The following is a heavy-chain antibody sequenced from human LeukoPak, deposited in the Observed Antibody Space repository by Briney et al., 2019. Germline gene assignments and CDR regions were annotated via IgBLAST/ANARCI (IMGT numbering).Heavy chain of an antibody. V-gene: IGHV1-18*01. CDR1: GYTFTSYG. D-gene: IGHD4-17*01. Sequence: GASVKVSCKASGYTFTSYGISWVRQAPGQGLEWMGWISAYNGNTNYAQKLQDRVTMTTDTSTSTAYMELRSLRSDDTAVYYCARHQADYGDYDLPYWGQGTLVTVSS. CDR3: ARHQADYGDYDLPY. CDR2: ISAYNGNT. J-gene: IGHJ4*02.